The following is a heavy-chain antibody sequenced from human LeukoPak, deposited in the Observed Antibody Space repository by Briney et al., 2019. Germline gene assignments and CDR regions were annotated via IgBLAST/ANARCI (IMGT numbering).Heavy chain of an antibody. Sequence: SETLSLTCTVSGGSISGYYWSWIRQPPGKGLEWIGYIYYSGSTNYNPSLKSRVTISVDTSKNQFSLKPSSVTAADTAVYYCARGTMMVGPWGQGTLVTVSS. CDR3: ARGTMMVGP. V-gene: IGHV4-59*01. J-gene: IGHJ5*02. CDR1: GGSISGYY. D-gene: IGHD3-22*01. CDR2: IYYSGST.